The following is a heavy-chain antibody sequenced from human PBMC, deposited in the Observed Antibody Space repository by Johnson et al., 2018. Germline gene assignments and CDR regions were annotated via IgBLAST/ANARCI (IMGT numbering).Heavy chain of an antibody. J-gene: IGHJ6*02. CDR2: MNPNSGNT. CDR3: ATYSYYYDSSGYYYYYGMDV. CDR1: GYTFTSYD. Sequence: VELLETGAEVKEPGASVEVSCKASGYTFTSYDINWVRQATGQGLEWMGWMNPNSGNTGYAQKFQGRVTMTRNTSISTAYMELSSLRSEDTAVYYCATYSYYYDSSGYYYYYGMDVWGQGTTVTVSS. D-gene: IGHD3-22*01. V-gene: IGHV1-8*01.